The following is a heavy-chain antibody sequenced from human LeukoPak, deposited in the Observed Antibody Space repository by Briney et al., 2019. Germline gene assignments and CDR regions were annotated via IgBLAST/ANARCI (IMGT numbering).Heavy chain of an antibody. V-gene: IGHV3-23*01. Sequence: AGGSLRLSCAASGFTFSSYAMSGVRQAPGKGLDWVAAISGSGGSTYYADSVKGRFTISRDNFKNTLYLQMNSLRAEDTAVYYCAKGREVTMVRGVIIRGLDYWGQGTLVTVSS. CDR1: GFTFSSYA. J-gene: IGHJ4*02. CDR3: AKGREVTMVRGVIIRGLDY. D-gene: IGHD3-10*01. CDR2: ISGSGGST.